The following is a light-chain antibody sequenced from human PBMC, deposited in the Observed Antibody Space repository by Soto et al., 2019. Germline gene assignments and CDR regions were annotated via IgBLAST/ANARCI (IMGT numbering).Light chain of an antibody. V-gene: IGKV1-5*03. Sequence: DIQMTQSPSTLSGSVGDRVTITCRASQTISSWLAWYQRKPGKAPKLLIYKASTLKSGVPSRFSGSGSGTEFTLTISSLQPDEFATYYCQHYNSYSEAVGQGTKVDIK. CDR1: QTISSW. CDR2: KAS. J-gene: IGKJ1*01. CDR3: QHYNSYSEA.